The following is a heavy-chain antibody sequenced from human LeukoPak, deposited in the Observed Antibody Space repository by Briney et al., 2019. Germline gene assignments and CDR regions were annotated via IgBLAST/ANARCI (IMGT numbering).Heavy chain of an antibody. D-gene: IGHD2-15*01. CDR1: GGSFSGYY. Sequence: SETLSLTCAVYGGSFSGYYWSWIRQPPGKGLEGIGEINHSGSTNYNPSLKSRVTMSVDTSKNQFSLKLSSVTAADTAVYYCARAGRIYEFDYWGQGTLVTVSS. J-gene: IGHJ4*02. CDR3: ARAGRIYEFDY. CDR2: INHSGST. V-gene: IGHV4-34*01.